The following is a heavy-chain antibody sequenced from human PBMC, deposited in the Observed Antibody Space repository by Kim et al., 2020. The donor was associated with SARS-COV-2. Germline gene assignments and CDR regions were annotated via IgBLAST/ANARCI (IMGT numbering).Heavy chain of an antibody. CDR3: AKGGTGITIFGVVILEDYFDY. J-gene: IGHJ4*02. CDR1: GFTFSSYA. D-gene: IGHD3-3*01. V-gene: IGHV3-23*01. CDR2: ISGSGGST. Sequence: GGSLRLSCAASGFTFSSYAMSWVRQAPGKGLEWVSAISGSGGSTYYADSVKGRFTISRDNSKNTLYLQMNSPRVEDTAVYYCAKGGTGITIFGVVILEDYFDYWGQGTLVTVSS.